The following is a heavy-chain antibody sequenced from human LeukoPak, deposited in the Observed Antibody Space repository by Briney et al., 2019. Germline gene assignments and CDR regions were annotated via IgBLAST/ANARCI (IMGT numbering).Heavy chain of an antibody. D-gene: IGHD3-3*01. CDR1: GGSISSYD. CDR3: AREGCGHYDFWSGYPPYYCMDV. Sequence: PSETLSLTCTVSGGSISSYDWSWIRQPAGKGLEWIGRIYTSGSTNYNPSLKSRVTMSVDTSKNQFSLRLSSVPAADTAVYYCAREGCGHYDFWSGYPPYYCMDVWGQGTTVTVSS. CDR2: IYTSGST. V-gene: IGHV4-4*07. J-gene: IGHJ6*02.